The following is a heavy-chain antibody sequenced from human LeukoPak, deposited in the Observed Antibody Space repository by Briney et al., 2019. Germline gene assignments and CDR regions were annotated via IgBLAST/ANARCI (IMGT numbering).Heavy chain of an antibody. CDR3: VRDYKYYFDTSGYYDTFDY. CDR2: ISRSSSYI. J-gene: IGHJ4*02. V-gene: IGHV3-21*01. D-gene: IGHD3-22*01. CDR1: GFTFCNYS. Sequence: GGSLRLSCVVSGFTFCNYSMNWVCQAPRKGLEWVSSISRSSSYIYYADSVKGRFTISRDNAKNSLYLQMNSLRAEDTAVYYCVRDYKYYFDTSGYYDTFDYWGQGTLVTVSS.